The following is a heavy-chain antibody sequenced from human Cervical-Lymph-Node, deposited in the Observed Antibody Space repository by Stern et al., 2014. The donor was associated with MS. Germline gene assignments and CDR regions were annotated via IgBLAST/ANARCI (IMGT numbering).Heavy chain of an antibody. Sequence: EMQLVASGGGLVQPGGSLKLSCVVSGLRFSDAAVHWVRQASGTGLEWVGRIRGKAKNYATSYAASVKGRFTLSRTDSQNTAYLLMNSLKREDTAVYYCSPASAIWGQGTAVTVSS. CDR2: IRGKAKNYAT. V-gene: IGHV3-73*01. J-gene: IGHJ3*02. CDR1: GLRFSDAA. CDR3: SPASAI.